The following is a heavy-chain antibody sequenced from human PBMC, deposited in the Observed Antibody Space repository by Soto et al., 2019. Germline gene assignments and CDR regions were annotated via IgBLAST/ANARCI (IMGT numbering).Heavy chain of an antibody. CDR1: GGSISSGGYY. CDR2: IYYSGST. J-gene: IGHJ6*02. Sequence: QVQLQESGPGLVKPSQTLSLTCTVSGGSISSGGYYWSWIRQHPGKGLEWIGYIYYSGSTYYNPSLKSRVTISVDTSKNQCSLKLSSVTAADTAVYYCARGLRGYYGSGKNGMDVWGQGTTVTVSS. CDR3: ARGLRGYYGSGKNGMDV. V-gene: IGHV4-31*03. D-gene: IGHD3-10*01.